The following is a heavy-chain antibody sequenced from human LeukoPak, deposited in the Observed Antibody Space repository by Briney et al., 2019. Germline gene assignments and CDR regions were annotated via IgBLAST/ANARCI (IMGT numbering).Heavy chain of an antibody. J-gene: IGHJ4*02. D-gene: IGHD3-10*01. CDR2: INAGDGST. CDR1: GYTFAKYA. Sequence: ASVKVSCKASGYTFAKYAIHWVRQAPGQRLEWMGWINAGDGSTRYSQKFHGGVTITRDTSASTAYMELSSLRSEDTAVYYCARDGGSGNYFIDYWGQGTLVTVSS. V-gene: IGHV1-3*01. CDR3: ARDGGSGNYFIDY.